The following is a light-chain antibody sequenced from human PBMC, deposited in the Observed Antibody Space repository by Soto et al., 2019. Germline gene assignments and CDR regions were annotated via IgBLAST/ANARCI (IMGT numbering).Light chain of an antibody. Sequence: EILMTQSPATLSVSPGERVTLSCRAGQGVTTNFAWYQQKPGQAPRLLIYDASNRATGIPARFSGSGSGTDFTLTISSLEPEDFAVYHCQQRSNWITFGQGTRLEIK. J-gene: IGKJ5*01. CDR1: QGVTTN. V-gene: IGKV3D-11*01. CDR2: DAS. CDR3: QQRSNWIT.